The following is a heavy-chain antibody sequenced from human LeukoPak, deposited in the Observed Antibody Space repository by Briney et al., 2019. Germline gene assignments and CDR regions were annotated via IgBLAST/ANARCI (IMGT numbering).Heavy chain of an antibody. V-gene: IGHV4-61*02. CDR3: ARATYYYGSGSYPPQWYYYYMDV. CDR1: GGSISSSSYY. Sequence: PSETLSLTCTVSGGSISSSSYYWGWIRQPAGKGLEWIGRIYTSGSTNYNPSLKSRVTMSVDTSKNQFSLKLSSVTAADTAVYYCARATYYYGSGSYPPQWYYYYMDVWGKGTTVAISS. D-gene: IGHD3-10*01. J-gene: IGHJ6*03. CDR2: IYTSGST.